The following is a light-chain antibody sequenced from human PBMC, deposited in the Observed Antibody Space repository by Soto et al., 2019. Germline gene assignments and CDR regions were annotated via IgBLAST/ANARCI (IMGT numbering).Light chain of an antibody. J-gene: IGKJ1*01. CDR2: GAS. Sequence: EIVMTQSPATLSLSPGERATLSCRASQSVSSNYLAWYQQKPGQAPRLLISGASSRATDVPDRFSGSGSGADFTLSISRLEPEDFAVYYCQKYGSSPPRTFGQGTKVDI. CDR1: QSVSSNY. CDR3: QKYGSSPPRT. V-gene: IGKV3-20*01.